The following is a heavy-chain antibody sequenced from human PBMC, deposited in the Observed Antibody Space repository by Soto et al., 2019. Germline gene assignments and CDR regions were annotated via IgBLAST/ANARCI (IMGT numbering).Heavy chain of an antibody. J-gene: IGHJ5*02. Sequence: EVQLVESGGGLVQPGGSLRLSCAGSGFTFSRYWMNWVRQAPGKGLEWVANIKQDGSEKYYVDSVKGRFTISRDNAKNSLYLQMSSLRAEDTAVYYCARGYCTSTSCYGNYIDPWGQGTLVTVSS. CDR2: IKQDGSEK. V-gene: IGHV3-7*01. CDR1: GFTFSRYW. D-gene: IGHD2-2*01. CDR3: ARGYCTSTSCYGNYIDP.